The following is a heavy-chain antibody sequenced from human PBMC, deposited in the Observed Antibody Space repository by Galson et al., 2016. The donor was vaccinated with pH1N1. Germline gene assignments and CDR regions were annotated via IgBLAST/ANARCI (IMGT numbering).Heavy chain of an antibody. V-gene: IGHV1-18*01. J-gene: IGHJ4*03. D-gene: IGHD6-13*01. CDR2: ISVINASP. CDR1: GYTFTAYG. CDR3: ARTAAAAYFDY. Sequence: SVKVSCKASGYTFTAYGINWVRQAPGQGLEWMGRISVINASPSYAQKFQGRVTMTSDPSTNTAYMELGSLRSDDTAVYYCARTAAAAYFDYWGQGTLVTVSS.